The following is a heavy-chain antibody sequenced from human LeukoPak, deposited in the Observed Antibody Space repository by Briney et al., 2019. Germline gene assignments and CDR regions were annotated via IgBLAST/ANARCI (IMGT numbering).Heavy chain of an antibody. Sequence: GGSLRLSCAASGFTFSSYWMSWVRQAPGKGLEWVANIKQDGSEKYYVDSVKGRFTISRDNAKNSLYLQMNSLRAEDTAVYYCARGGISRVPRAFDIWGQGTMVTVSS. CDR1: GFTFSSYW. D-gene: IGHD1-14*01. J-gene: IGHJ3*02. CDR2: IKQDGSEK. V-gene: IGHV3-7*03. CDR3: ARGGISRVPRAFDI.